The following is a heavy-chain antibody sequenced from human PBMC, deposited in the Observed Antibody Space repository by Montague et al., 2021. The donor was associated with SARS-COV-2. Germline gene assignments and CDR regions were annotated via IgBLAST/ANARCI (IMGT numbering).Heavy chain of an antibody. D-gene: IGHD3-10*01. CDR2: SYHSGTT. V-gene: IGHV4-38-2*02. CDR1: GYSINSNYY. CDR3: ARAPYYGPGKPYQFDY. Sequence: SETLSLTCTVSGYSINSNYYWGWIRQPPGKGLEWIGCSYHSGTTXYHPSLKSRVTISLDTPNNHFSLKVTSVTAADTAVYYCARAPYYGPGKPYQFDYWGRGTLVTVSS. J-gene: IGHJ4*02.